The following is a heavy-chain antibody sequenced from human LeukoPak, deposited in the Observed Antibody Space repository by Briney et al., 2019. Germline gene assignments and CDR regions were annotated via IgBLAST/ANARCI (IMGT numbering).Heavy chain of an antibody. D-gene: IGHD5-18*01. Sequence: GGSLRLSCAASGFTFDDYAMHWVRQAPGKDLEWVSGISWNSGSIGYADSVKGRFTISRDNAKNSLNLQMNSLRAEDTALYYCAKGFRVDTASDFDYWGQGTLVTVSS. CDR3: AKGFRVDTASDFDY. J-gene: IGHJ4*02. CDR2: ISWNSGSI. CDR1: GFTFDDYA. V-gene: IGHV3-9*01.